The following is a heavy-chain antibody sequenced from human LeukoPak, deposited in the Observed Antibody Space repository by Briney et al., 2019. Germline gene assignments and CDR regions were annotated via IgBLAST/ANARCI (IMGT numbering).Heavy chain of an antibody. D-gene: IGHD3-22*01. Sequence: AGGSLRLSCAASGFTFSSYSMNWVRQAPGKGLEWVSSISSSSSYIYYADSVKGRFTISRDNAKNSLYLQMNSLRAEDTAVYYCARRAGAEYYYDSSGPVGYWGQGTLVTVSS. J-gene: IGHJ4*02. CDR2: ISSSSSYI. V-gene: IGHV3-21*01. CDR3: ARRAGAEYYYDSSGPVGY. CDR1: GFTFSSYS.